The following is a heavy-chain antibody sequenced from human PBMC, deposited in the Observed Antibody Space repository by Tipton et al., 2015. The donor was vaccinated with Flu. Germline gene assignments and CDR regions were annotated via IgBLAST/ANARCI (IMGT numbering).Heavy chain of an antibody. CDR2: FYPSGTT. Sequence: LRLSCTVSGGSISSGSSYWSWIRQPAGKGLEWIGRFYPSGTTHYSPSLKSRVTMSVDTSKNQFSLKLSSVTAADTAVYYCAGSKYGTDVWGQGTTVTVSS. CDR3: AGSKYGTDV. V-gene: IGHV4-61*02. J-gene: IGHJ6*02. CDR1: GGSISSGSSY.